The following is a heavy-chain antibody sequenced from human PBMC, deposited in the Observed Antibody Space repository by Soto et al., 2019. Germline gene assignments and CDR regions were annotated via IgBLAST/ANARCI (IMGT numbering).Heavy chain of an antibody. D-gene: IGHD3-16*01. CDR3: ARDTKRGNYYYYGMDV. Sequence: PXETLSLTCTVAGCSISSGDYYWSWIRQPPGKGLEWIGYIYYSGSTYYNPSLKSRVTISVDTSKNQFSLKLSSVTAADTAVYYCARDTKRGNYYYYGMDVWGQGTTVTVSS. CDR1: GCSISSGDYY. V-gene: IGHV4-30-4*01. J-gene: IGHJ6*02. CDR2: IYYSGST.